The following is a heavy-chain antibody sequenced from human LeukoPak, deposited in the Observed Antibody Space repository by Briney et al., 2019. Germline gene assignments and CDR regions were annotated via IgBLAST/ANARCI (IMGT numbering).Heavy chain of an antibody. V-gene: IGHV4-59*01. CDR2: IYYSGST. Sequence: SETLSLTCTVSGGSISSYYWSWIRQPPGKGLEWIGYIYYSGSTNYNPSLKSRVTISVDTSKKQFSLKLSSVTAADTAVYYCARNPPDYDILTGYYLSFDYWGQGTLVTVSS. CDR3: ARNPPDYDILTGYYLSFDY. D-gene: IGHD3-9*01. CDR1: GGSISSYY. J-gene: IGHJ4*02.